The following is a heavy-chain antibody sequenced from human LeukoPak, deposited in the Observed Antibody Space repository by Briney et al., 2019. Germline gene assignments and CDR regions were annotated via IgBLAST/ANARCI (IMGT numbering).Heavy chain of an antibody. V-gene: IGHV3-48*04. J-gene: IGHJ3*02. CDR3: ARDRDAFDI. CDR1: GFTFSSWS. Sequence: GGSLRLSCVASGFTFSSWSMNWVRQAPGKGLEWLSYISGTSSTIYYADSVKGRFTISRDNAKNSLYLQMNSLRAEDTAVYYCARDRDAFDIWGQGTMVTVSS. CDR2: ISGTSSTI.